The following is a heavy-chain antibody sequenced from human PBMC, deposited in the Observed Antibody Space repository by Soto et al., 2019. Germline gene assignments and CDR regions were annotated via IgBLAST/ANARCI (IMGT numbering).Heavy chain of an antibody. Sequence: GASVKVSCKASGCTFSSYAISWVRQAPGQGLEWMGGIIPIFGTANYAQKFQGRVTITADESTSTAYMELSSLRSEDTAVYYCARDQSGKVTIIYGMDVWGQGTTVTVSS. CDR3: ARDQSGKVTIIYGMDV. V-gene: IGHV1-69*13. CDR2: IIPIFGTA. CDR1: GCTFSSYA. J-gene: IGHJ6*02. D-gene: IGHD4-17*01.